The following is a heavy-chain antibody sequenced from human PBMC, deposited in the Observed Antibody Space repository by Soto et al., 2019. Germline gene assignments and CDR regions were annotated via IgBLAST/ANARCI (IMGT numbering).Heavy chain of an antibody. J-gene: IGHJ5*02. CDR2: LHSDGTT. D-gene: IGHD2-15*01. CDR3: ARDPFSASEDGWFDP. CDR1: GFTVSRNY. Sequence: GGSLRLSCAASGFTVSRNYIIWVRQAPGKGLEWVSVLHSDGTTYYADSVKGRFTVSRDNSKNILYLQMTNLRAEDTSLYYCARDPFSASEDGWFDPWGVGT. V-gene: IGHV3-66*01.